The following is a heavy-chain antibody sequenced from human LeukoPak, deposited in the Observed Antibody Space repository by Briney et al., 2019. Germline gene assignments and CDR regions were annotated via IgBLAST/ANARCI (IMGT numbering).Heavy chain of an antibody. CDR1: GFTFSSYA. J-gene: IGHJ4*02. CDR3: AKVDSSGWYYFDY. D-gene: IGHD6-19*01. CDR2: ISGSGGST. Sequence: GGSLRLSCAASGFTFSSYAISWVRQAPGKGLEWVSAISGSGGSTYYADSVKGRFTISRDNSKNTLYLQMNSLRAEDTAVYYCAKVDSSGWYYFDYWGQGTLVTVSS. V-gene: IGHV3-23*01.